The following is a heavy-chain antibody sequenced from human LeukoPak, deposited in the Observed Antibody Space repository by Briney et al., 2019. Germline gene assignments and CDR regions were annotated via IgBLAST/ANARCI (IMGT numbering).Heavy chain of an antibody. CDR3: ARENLYGSNAFDI. Sequence: GGSLRLSCEASGFTFSSYGMHWVRQAPGKGLEWVANIKQDGSEKYYVDSVKGRFTISRDNAKNSLYLQMNSLRAEDTAVYYCARENLYGSNAFDIWGQGTMVTVSS. CDR2: IKQDGSEK. V-gene: IGHV3-7*01. J-gene: IGHJ3*02. CDR1: GFTFSSYG. D-gene: IGHD4-17*01.